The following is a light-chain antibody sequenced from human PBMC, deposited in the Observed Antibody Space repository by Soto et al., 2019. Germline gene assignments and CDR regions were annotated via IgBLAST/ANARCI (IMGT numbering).Light chain of an antibody. Sequence: EIVLTQSPGTLSLSPGERATLSCSASQSVTSNYLAWYQQKPGQAPRLLIYGESSRATGNPDRFSGSGSGTDFTLTVSRLEPEDFAVYFCQQYCSFPLTFGGGTKVEIE. CDR3: QQYCSFPLT. J-gene: IGKJ4*01. CDR1: QSVTSNY. CDR2: GES. V-gene: IGKV3-20*01.